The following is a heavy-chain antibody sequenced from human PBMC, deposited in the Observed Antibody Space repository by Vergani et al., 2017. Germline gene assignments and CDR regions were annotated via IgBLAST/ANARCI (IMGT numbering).Heavy chain of an antibody. CDR1: GFIFSDYY. J-gene: IGHJ6*02. V-gene: IGHV3-11*04. CDR3: AREVVVTIAGMDV. D-gene: IGHD2-15*01. CDR2: ISSSGSTI. Sequence: VQVVESGGGLVQPGGSLRLSCAASGFIFSDYYMSWIRQAPGKGLEWVSYISSSGSTIYYADSVKGRFTISRDNAKNSLYLQMNSLRAEDTAVYYCAREVVVTIAGMDVWGQGTTVTVSS.